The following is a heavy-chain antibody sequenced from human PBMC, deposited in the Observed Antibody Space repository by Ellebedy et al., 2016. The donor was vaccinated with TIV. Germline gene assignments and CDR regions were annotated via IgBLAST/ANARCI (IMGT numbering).Heavy chain of an antibody. J-gene: IGHJ6*02. CDR3: ARVLRATSGMDV. V-gene: IGHV1-2*02. Sequence: ASVKVSCKTSGYSFTAYYIHWVRQAPGQGLEWMGWINPDSGGTNFAQKFQGRVTMTRDTSVNTAYMELTRLQSDDTAVYSCARVLRATSGMDVWGQGTTVIVS. CDR1: GYSFTAYY. CDR2: INPDSGGT. D-gene: IGHD4/OR15-4a*01.